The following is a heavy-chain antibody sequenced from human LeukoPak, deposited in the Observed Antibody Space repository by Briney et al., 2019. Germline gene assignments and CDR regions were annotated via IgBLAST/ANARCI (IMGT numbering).Heavy chain of an antibody. V-gene: IGHV3-30*01. J-gene: IGHJ4*02. D-gene: IGHD3-22*01. CDR2: ISFDGSNK. CDR3: ARDGRTIGDSAYYYTHFDF. Sequence: GGSLRLSCAASGFTFSNYAIHWVRQAPGKGPEWAAAISFDGSNKYYADSVKGRFTSSRDNSKSTLYLQMNSLRAEDTAVYYCARDGRTIGDSAYYYTHFDFWGQGTLVSVSS. CDR1: GFTFSNYA.